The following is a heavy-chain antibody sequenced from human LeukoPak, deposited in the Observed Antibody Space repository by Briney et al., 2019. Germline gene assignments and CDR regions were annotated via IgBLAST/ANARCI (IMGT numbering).Heavy chain of an antibody. D-gene: IGHD1-26*01. CDR1: GYTFTGYY. J-gene: IGHJ5*02. CDR3: ATSNSEEWFDP. V-gene: IGHV1-2*02. CDR2: INPNSGGT. Sequence: ASVKVSCKASGYTFTGYYMHWVRQAPGQGLEWMGWINPNSGGTNYAQKFQGRITMTRDTSISTAYMELSRLRSDDTAVYYCATSNSEEWFDPWGQGTLVNVSS.